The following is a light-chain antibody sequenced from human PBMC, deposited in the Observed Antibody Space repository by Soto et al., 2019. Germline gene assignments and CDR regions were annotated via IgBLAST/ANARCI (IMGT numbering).Light chain of an antibody. CDR2: DAS. Sequence: DIQMTQSPSTLSAYVGDRVTITCRASQSISGWLAWYQQKPGKAPNLLISDASSLESGVPSRFSGSGSGTEFTLTISGLQPDDFATYYCQQYSSYSSFGQGTKVDIK. CDR1: QSISGW. V-gene: IGKV1-5*01. J-gene: IGKJ2*01. CDR3: QQYSSYSS.